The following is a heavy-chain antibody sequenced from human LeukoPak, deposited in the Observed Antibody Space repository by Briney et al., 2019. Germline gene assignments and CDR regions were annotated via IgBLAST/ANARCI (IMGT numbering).Heavy chain of an antibody. CDR3: AKEGTASKPSDLDY. D-gene: IGHD1/OR15-1a*01. CDR1: GYTFTDYG. J-gene: IGHJ4*02. CDR2: IRYDGTIK. V-gene: IGHV3-30*02. Sequence: GGSLRLACAASGYTFTDYGMHWVRQAPGKGLEWLTFIRYDGTIKYYADSVKGRFTISRDNSKSTLYLQMNSLRPEDTAVYYCAKEGTASKPSDLDYWGQGTLVTVSS.